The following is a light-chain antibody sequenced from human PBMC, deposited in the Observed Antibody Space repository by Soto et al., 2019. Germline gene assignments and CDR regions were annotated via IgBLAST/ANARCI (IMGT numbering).Light chain of an antibody. J-gene: IGLJ2*01. CDR2: DVT. CDR1: SSDVGGYNY. Sequence: ALTQPRSVSGSPGQSVTISCTGTSSDVGGYNYVSWYQQHPGKAPKFMIYDVTKRPSGVPDRFSGSKSGNTASLTISGLQAEDEADYFCCSYAGSHTVLFGGGTKVTVL. V-gene: IGLV2-11*01. CDR3: CSYAGSHTVL.